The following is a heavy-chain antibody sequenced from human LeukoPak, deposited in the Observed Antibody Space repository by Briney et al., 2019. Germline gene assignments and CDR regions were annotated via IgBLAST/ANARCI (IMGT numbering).Heavy chain of an antibody. Sequence: GGSLRLSCAASGFTSSTYALHWVRQAPGKGLEWVAVISDDGNTKYYAESVEGRFTVSRDNSKNTLFVQMNSLRTEDTAMYYCASDRLSGGNVFDIWGQGTMVSVSS. V-gene: IGHV3-30-3*01. CDR3: ASDRLSGGNVFDI. CDR2: ISDDGNTK. J-gene: IGHJ3*02. D-gene: IGHD7-27*01. CDR1: GFTSSTYA.